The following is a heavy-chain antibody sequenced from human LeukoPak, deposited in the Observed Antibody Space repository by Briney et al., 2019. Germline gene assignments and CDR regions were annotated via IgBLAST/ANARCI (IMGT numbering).Heavy chain of an antibody. Sequence: PSETLSLTCTVSGGSISSYYWSWIRQPPGKGLEWIGYIYYSGSTNYNPSLKRRVTISVDTSKNQFSLKLSSVTAADTAVYYCARGGVLKSVDYWGQGTLVAVSS. CDR2: IYYSGST. D-gene: IGHD3-16*01. CDR3: ARGGVLKSVDY. CDR1: GGSISSYY. J-gene: IGHJ4*02. V-gene: IGHV4-59*01.